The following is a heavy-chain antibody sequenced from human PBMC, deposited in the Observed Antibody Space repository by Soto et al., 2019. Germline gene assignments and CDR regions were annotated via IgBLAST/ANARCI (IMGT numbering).Heavy chain of an antibody. V-gene: IGHV3-64*04. Sequence: GGSLRLSCSASGFTFSSYAMHWVRQAPGKGLEYVSAISSNGGSTYYADSVKGRFTISRDNSKNTLYLQMNSLRAEDTAVYYCARGAYYYDSSGLPYWGQGTLVTVSS. CDR3: ARGAYYYDSSGLPY. CDR2: ISSNGGST. J-gene: IGHJ4*02. CDR1: GFTFSSYA. D-gene: IGHD3-22*01.